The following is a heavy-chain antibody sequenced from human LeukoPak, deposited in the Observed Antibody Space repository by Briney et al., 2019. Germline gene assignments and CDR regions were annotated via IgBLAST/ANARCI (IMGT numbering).Heavy chain of an antibody. CDR2: ISGSGGST. V-gene: IGHV3-23*01. D-gene: IGHD3-10*01. CDR3: AKELGELSLSLTLDC. CDR1: GFTFSSYA. J-gene: IGHJ4*02. Sequence: QSGGSLRLSCAASGFTFSSYAMSGVRQAPGKGLEGVSAISGSGGSTYYADSVKGRFTISRDNSKITLYLQMNSLRAEDTAVYYCAKELGELSLSLTLDCWGQGTLVTVSS.